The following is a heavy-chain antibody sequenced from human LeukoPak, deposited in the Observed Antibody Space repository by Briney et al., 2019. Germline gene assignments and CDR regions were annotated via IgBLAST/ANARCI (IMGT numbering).Heavy chain of an antibody. V-gene: IGHV3-30*02. J-gene: IGHJ4*02. CDR1: EFTFSSYG. CDR2: IRSDGSDK. CDR3: AKSQVTGWYDFDY. D-gene: IGHD6-19*01. Sequence: GSLRLSCAASEFTFSSYGMHWVRQAPGKGLEWVASIRSDGSDKKYADSVKGQFTISRDNSKSTLNLQMNSLRPEDTAVYYCAKSQVTGWYDFDYWGQGTLVIVSS.